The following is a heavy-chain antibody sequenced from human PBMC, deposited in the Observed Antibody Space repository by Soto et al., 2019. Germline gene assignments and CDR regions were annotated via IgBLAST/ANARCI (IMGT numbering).Heavy chain of an antibody. J-gene: IGHJ6*02. V-gene: IGHV4-4*02. D-gene: IGHD3-10*01. CDR1: NSSISSRKW. CDR3: ARQGFGAIHGLVDV. CDR2: IYHSGSI. Sequence: PSETLSLTCTVSNSSISSRKWWTWVRQTPGKGLEWIGEIYHSGSINHNPSLRSRVTISVDTSKNQFSLNLNSVTAADTALYYCARQGFGAIHGLVDVWAQGTTVTVSS.